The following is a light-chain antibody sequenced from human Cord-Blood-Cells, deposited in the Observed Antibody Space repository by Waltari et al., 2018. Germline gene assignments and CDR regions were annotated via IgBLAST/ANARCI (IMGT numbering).Light chain of an antibody. CDR2: KAS. CDR1: QSISSW. CDR3: QKYNSYSS. J-gene: IGKJ2*03. V-gene: IGKV1-5*03. Sequence: DNQMTQSPSTLSASVGDRVTITCRASQSISSWLAWYQQKPGKAPKLLIYKASSLESGVPSRFSGSGSGTEFTLTISSLQPDDFATYYCQKYNSYSSFGQGTKLEIK.